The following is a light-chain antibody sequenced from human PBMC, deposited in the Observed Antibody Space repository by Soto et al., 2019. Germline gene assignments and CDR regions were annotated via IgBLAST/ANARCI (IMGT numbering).Light chain of an antibody. CDR2: GNT. V-gene: IGLV1-40*01. CDR1: SSNIGSNY. CDR3: QSYDSTLSARYV. Sequence: QSVLTQPPSASATPGQLVTISCSGASSNIGSNYVYWYQHLPGTAPKLLIVGNTIRPSGVPDRFSASTSGTSASLAITGLQAEDEGDYYCQSYDSTLSARYVFGTGTKVTVL. J-gene: IGLJ1*01.